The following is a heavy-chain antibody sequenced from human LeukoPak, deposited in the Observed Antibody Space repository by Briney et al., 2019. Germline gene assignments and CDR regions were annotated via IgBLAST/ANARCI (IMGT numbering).Heavy chain of an antibody. CDR1: GFTVSSNY. CDR3: TRVLYSSGWYGDHY. J-gene: IGHJ4*02. D-gene: IGHD6-19*01. Sequence: GGSLRLSCAASGFTVSSNYMSWVRQAPGKGLEWVSVIYSGGSTYYADSVKGRFTISRDNSKNTLYLQLNSLRAEDTAVYYCTRVLYSSGWYGDHYWGQGTLVTVSS. CDR2: IYSGGST. V-gene: IGHV3-66*01.